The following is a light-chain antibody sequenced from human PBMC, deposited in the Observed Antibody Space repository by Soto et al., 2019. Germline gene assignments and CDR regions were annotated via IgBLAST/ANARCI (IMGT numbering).Light chain of an antibody. J-gene: IGKJ5*01. Sequence: IGLTQSPGTLSLSPGERATLSCRASQSVVSHLAWYQQKPGQAPRLLIYGASSRATGIADRFSGSGSGTDFTLTISRLEPEDFALYYCQQYGYSPITFGQGTLLEVK. CDR2: GAS. CDR3: QQYGYSPIT. V-gene: IGKV3-20*01. CDR1: QSVVSH.